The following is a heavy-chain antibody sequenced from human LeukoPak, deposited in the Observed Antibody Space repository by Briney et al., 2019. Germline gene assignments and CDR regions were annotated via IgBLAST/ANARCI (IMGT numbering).Heavy chain of an antibody. CDR1: GFTFDDYA. Sequence: PGRSLRLSCAASGFTFDDYAMHWVRQAPGKGLEWVSGISWNSGSIGCADSVKGRFTISRDNAKNSLYLQMNSLRAEDTALYYCAKDMEDIVVVPGSYGMDVWGQGTTVTVSS. CDR3: AKDMEDIVVVPGSYGMDV. D-gene: IGHD2-2*01. CDR2: ISWNSGSI. V-gene: IGHV3-9*01. J-gene: IGHJ6*02.